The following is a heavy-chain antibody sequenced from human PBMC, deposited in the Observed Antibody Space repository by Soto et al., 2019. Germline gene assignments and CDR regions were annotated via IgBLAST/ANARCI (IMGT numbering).Heavy chain of an antibody. CDR3: AKGPVAGKKYYFDY. V-gene: IGHV3-23*01. CDR2: ISGSGGST. D-gene: IGHD6-19*01. Sequence: PGGSLRLSYAASGFTFSSYAMSWVRQAPGKGLEWVSAISGSGGSTYYADSVKGRFTISRDNSKNTLYLQMNSLRAEDTAVYYCAKGPVAGKKYYFDYWGQGTLVTVSS. CDR1: GFTFSSYA. J-gene: IGHJ4*02.